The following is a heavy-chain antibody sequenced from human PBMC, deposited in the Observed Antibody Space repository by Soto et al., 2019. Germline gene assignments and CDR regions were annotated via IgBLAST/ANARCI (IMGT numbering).Heavy chain of an antibody. V-gene: IGHV4-30-4*01. CDR1: GGSINSGEYY. D-gene: IGHD3-22*01. J-gene: IGHJ5*02. CDR2: IYYSGNT. CDR3: ARTYDGRGFNYGNNWFDP. Sequence: SETLSLTCTVSGGSINSGEYYWSWVRQPPGKGLEWIGYIYYSGNTYYNPSLKSRLTISVDTSKNQLSQKLNSVTATDTAVYYCARTYDGRGFNYGNNWFDPWGQGTLVTVSS.